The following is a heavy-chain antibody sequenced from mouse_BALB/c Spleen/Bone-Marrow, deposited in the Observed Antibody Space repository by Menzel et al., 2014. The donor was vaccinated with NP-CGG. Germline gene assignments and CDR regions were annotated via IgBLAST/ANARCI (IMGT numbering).Heavy chain of an antibody. D-gene: IGHD2-1*01. CDR3: TRSRDYGNWFAY. V-gene: IGHV1S127*01. CDR1: GYTFTSYW. J-gene: IGHJ3*01. CDR2: IDPSDSYT. Sequence: QVQLQQSGAELVKPGASVKMSCKASGYTFTSYWMHWVKQRPGQGLEWIGVIDPSDSYTSYNQKFKGEATLTVDTSSSTAYMRLSSLTSEDSAVYYCTRSRDYGNWFAYWGQGTLVTVSA.